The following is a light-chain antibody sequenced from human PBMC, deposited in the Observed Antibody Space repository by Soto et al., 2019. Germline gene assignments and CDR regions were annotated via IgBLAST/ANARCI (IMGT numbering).Light chain of an antibody. CDR3: GTWDSSLTTFV. V-gene: IGLV1-51*02. J-gene: IGLJ1*01. Sequence: QSVLTQSPSVSAAAGQKVTISCSGSSSDIGRNYVSWYKHLPRTAPKLLIYENYKRPSGIPDRFSGSKSGTSATLGITGLQTGDEADYYCGTWDSSLTTFVFGTGTKVTVL. CDR2: ENY. CDR1: SSDIGRNY.